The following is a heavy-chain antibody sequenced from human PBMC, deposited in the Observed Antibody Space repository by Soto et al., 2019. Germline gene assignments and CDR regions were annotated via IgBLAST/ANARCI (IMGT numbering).Heavy chain of an antibody. D-gene: IGHD3-3*01. CDR3: ARVGTIFGVDYYYMDV. CDR1: GFTFSSYS. Sequence: GGSLRLSCAASGFTFSSYSMNWVRQAPGKGLEWVSSISSSSSYIYYADSVKGRFTISRDNAKNSLYLQMNSLRAEDTAVYYCARVGTIFGVDYYYMDVWGKGTTVTVSS. V-gene: IGHV3-21*01. J-gene: IGHJ6*03. CDR2: ISSSSSYI.